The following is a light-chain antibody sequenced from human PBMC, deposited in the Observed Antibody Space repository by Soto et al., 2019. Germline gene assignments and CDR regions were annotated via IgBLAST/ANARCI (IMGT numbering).Light chain of an antibody. Sequence: QSVLTQPASVSGSPGQSITISCTGTSSDVGGYDYVSWYQQHPGKVPKLMIYDVSSRPSGVSNRFSGFKSGNTASLTISGLQAEDEADYYCSSYASSSTLVFGGGTKLTVL. CDR3: SSYASSSTLV. V-gene: IGLV2-14*01. CDR2: DVS. J-gene: IGLJ2*01. CDR1: SSDVGGYDY.